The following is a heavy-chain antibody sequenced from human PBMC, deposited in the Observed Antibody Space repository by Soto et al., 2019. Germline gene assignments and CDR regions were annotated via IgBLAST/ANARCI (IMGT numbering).Heavy chain of an antibody. CDR3: ARGGRITIFGVVIMGGMDV. CDR2: INHSGST. D-gene: IGHD3-3*01. CDR1: GGSFSGYY. Sequence: SETLSLTCAVYGGSFSGYYWSWIRQPPGKGLEWIGEINHSGSTNYNPSLKSRVTISVDTSKNQFSLKLSSVTAADTAVYYCARGGRITIFGVVIMGGMDVWGQGTTVTVS. V-gene: IGHV4-34*01. J-gene: IGHJ6*02.